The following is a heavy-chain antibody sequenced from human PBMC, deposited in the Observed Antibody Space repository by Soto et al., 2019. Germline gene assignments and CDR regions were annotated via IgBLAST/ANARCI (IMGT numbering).Heavy chain of an antibody. Sequence: SGPTLVNPTQTLALTCTLSGLSLNTTAVGVGWVRQPPGKALEWLAVIYWNDAKRYSPSLKSRLTLTKDTSKNQVVLTMTNMDPVDTATYYCGHWSYSTGWSDYWGQGALVTVSS. CDR2: IYWNDAK. CDR3: GHWSYSTGWSDY. CDR1: GLSLNTTAVG. D-gene: IGHD6-19*01. V-gene: IGHV2-5*01. J-gene: IGHJ4*02.